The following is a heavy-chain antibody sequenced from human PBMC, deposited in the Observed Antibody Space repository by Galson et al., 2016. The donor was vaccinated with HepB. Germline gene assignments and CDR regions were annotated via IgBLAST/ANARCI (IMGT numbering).Heavy chain of an antibody. CDR3: AKDQAVVTPRFDY. D-gene: IGHD4-23*01. V-gene: IGHV3-21*04. CDR2: ISSSSSYI. J-gene: IGHJ4*02. Sequence: SLRLSCAASGFTFSSYSMNWVRQAPGKGLEWVSSISSSSSYIYYADSVKGRFTISRDNSKNTLYLQMNSLRAEDTAVYYCAKDQAVVTPRFDYWGQGTLVTVSS. CDR1: GFTFSSYS.